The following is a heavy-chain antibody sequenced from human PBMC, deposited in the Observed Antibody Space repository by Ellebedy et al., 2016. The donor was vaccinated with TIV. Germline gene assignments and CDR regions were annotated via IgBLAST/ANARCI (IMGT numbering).Heavy chain of an antibody. CDR3: ARLIGMGPPTYGMDV. J-gene: IGHJ6*02. Sequence: GESLKISXKGSGYSFTSYWIGWVRQMPGKGLEWMGIIYPGDSDTRYSPSFQGQVTISADKSISTAYLQWSSLKASDTAMYYCARLIGMGPPTYGMDVWGQGTTVTVSS. CDR2: IYPGDSDT. D-gene: IGHD1-26*01. CDR1: GYSFTSYW. V-gene: IGHV5-51*01.